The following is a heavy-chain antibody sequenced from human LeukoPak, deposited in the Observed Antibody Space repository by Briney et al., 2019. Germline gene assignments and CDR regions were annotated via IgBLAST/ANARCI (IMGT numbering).Heavy chain of an antibody. CDR1: GFTLSAYG. V-gene: IGHV3-48*03. D-gene: IGHD1-26*01. J-gene: IGHJ4*02. Sequence: GGSLRLSCAASGFTLSAYGMNWVRQAPGKGLEWISYISGPSIQYADSVKGRFTISGDSAKNSLYLQMNSLRAEDTAVYYCASRRVAVPTTRAFDYWGQGTLVTVSS. CDR3: ASRRVAVPTTRAFDY. CDR2: ISGPSI.